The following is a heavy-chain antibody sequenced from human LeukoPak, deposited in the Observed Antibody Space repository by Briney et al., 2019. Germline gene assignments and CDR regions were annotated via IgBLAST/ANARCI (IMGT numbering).Heavy chain of an antibody. CDR3: ARGRVTVAGPFDY. CDR1: GGSISSYY. V-gene: IGHV4-59*01. J-gene: IGHJ4*02. CDR2: IYYSGGT. Sequence: SETLSLTCTVSGGSISSYYWSWIRQPPGKGLEWIGYIYYSGGTNYNPSLKSRVTISVDTSKNQFSLKLSSVTAADTAVYYCARGRVTVAGPFDYWGQGTLVTVSS. D-gene: IGHD6-19*01.